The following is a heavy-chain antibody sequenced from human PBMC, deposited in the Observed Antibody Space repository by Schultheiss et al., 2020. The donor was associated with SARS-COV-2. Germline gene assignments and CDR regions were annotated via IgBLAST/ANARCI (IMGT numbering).Heavy chain of an antibody. CDR1: GYTFTGYY. Sequence: ASVKVSCKASGYTFTGYYMHWVRQAPGQGLEWMGRINPNSGGTNYAQKFQGRVTMTRDTSISTAYMELSRLRSDDTAVYYCARDERPYYYGMDVWGQGTTVTVSS. V-gene: IGHV1-2*06. CDR3: ARDERPYYYGMDV. CDR2: INPNSGGT. J-gene: IGHJ6*02.